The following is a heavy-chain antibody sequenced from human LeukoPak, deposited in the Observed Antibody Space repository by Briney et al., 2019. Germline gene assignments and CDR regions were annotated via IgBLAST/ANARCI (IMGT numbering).Heavy chain of an antibody. CDR3: ANHRSAFEF. CDR1: GLPFGAYG. V-gene: IGHV3-23*01. Sequence: GGSLRLSCAASGLPFGAYGMSWVRQSPGKGLEWVSAISGSATGHITNYADSVKGRFTISRDNDKNTLYLQMNSLRVEDTAVYYCANHRSAFEFWGHGTLVTVSS. CDR2: ISGSATGHIT. J-gene: IGHJ5*01.